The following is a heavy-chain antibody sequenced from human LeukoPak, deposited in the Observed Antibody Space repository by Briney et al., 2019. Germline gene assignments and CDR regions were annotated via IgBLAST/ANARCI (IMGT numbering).Heavy chain of an antibody. CDR1: GGTFSSYA. CDR2: IIPIFGTA. Sequence: ASVKVSCKASGGTFSSYAISWVRQAPGQGLEWMGGIIPIFGTANYAQKFQGRLTITADESTSTAYMELSSLRSEDTAVYYCARDRAYGYSTVRDFDYWGQGTLVTVSS. CDR3: ARDRAYGYSTVRDFDY. D-gene: IGHD6-13*01. J-gene: IGHJ4*02. V-gene: IGHV1-69*13.